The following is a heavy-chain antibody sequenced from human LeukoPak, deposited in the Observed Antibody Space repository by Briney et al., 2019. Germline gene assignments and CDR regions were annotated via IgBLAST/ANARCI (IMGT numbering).Heavy chain of an antibody. D-gene: IGHD3-3*01. Sequence: ASVKVSCKASGYTFTGYYMHWVRQAPGQGLEWMGWINPNSGGTNYAQKFQGRVTMTRDTSISTAYMELSRLRSDDTAVYYCARVTHLVWYFDYWGQGTLVTVSS. J-gene: IGHJ4*02. V-gene: IGHV1-2*02. CDR2: INPNSGGT. CDR3: ARVTHLVWYFDY. CDR1: GYTFTGYY.